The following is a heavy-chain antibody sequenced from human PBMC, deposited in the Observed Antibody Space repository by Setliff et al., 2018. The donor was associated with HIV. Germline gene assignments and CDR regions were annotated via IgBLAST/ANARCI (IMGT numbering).Heavy chain of an antibody. J-gene: IGHJ4*02. D-gene: IGHD1-26*01. CDR1: GFTFSNYN. CDR3: AKDDGSYWGNYFDS. V-gene: IGHV3-33*03. CDR2: IWFDGRSK. Sequence: PGGSLRLSCVASGFTFSNYNMNWVRQAPGKGLEWVAVIWFDGRSKYYADSVKGRFTISRDNSKNTLYLQMNSLRVEDTALYYCAKDDGSYWGNYFDSWGQGTLVTVSS.